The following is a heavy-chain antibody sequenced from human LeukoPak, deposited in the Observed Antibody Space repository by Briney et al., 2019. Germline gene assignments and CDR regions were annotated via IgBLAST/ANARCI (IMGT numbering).Heavy chain of an antibody. CDR2: INHSGST. CDR1: GGSFSGYY. Sequence: SETLSLTCAVYGGSFSGYYWSWIRQPPGKGLEWIGEINHSGSTNYNPSLKSRVTISVDTSKNQFSLKLSSVTAADTAVYYCARLLSHFYYYMDVWGKGTTVTVSS. D-gene: IGHD3-3*01. V-gene: IGHV4-34*01. CDR3: ARLLSHFYYYMDV. J-gene: IGHJ6*03.